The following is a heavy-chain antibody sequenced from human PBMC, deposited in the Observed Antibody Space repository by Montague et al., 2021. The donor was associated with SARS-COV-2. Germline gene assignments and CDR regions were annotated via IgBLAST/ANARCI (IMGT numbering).Heavy chain of an antibody. V-gene: IGHV4-59*01. CDR2: ICYSGST. Sequence: SETLSLTCTVSGGSISSYYWSWIRQPPGKGLEWIGYICYSGSTNYNPSLKSRVTISVDTSKNQFSLKLSSVTAADTAVYYCARVFPRWLQFDPYFDYWGQGTLVTVSS. CDR3: ARVFPRWLQFDPYFDY. J-gene: IGHJ4*02. CDR1: GGSISSYY. D-gene: IGHD5-24*01.